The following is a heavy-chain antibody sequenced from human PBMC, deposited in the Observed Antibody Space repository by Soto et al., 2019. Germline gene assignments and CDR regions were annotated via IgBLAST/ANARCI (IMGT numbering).Heavy chain of an antibody. CDR3: ARVGPAQYYDSSGYYSPLDY. CDR2: IIPMFGTA. D-gene: IGHD3-22*01. Sequence: QVQLVQSGAEVKKPGSSVKVSCKASGDTFSSYAINWVRQAPGQGLEWMGGIIPMFGTANYAQKFKGRVTIHAGESTSTVYMELSSLRYEDTAVYYCARVGPAQYYDSSGYYSPLDYWGQGTLVTVSS. V-gene: IGHV1-69*01. J-gene: IGHJ4*02. CDR1: GDTFSSYA.